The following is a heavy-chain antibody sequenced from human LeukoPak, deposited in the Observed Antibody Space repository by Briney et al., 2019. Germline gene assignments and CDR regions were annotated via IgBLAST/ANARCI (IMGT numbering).Heavy chain of an antibody. J-gene: IGHJ6*02. V-gene: IGHV3-23*01. D-gene: IGHD2-15*01. CDR1: GFTFSSYA. CDR3: AKDIAPQYYYYGLDV. Sequence: GGSLRLSCAASGFTFSSYAMSWVRQAPGKGLEWVSAISGSGGSTYYADSVKGRFTISRDNSKNSLYLQMNRLRTEDTALYYCAKDIAPQYYYYGLDVWGQGTTVTVSS. CDR2: ISGSGGST.